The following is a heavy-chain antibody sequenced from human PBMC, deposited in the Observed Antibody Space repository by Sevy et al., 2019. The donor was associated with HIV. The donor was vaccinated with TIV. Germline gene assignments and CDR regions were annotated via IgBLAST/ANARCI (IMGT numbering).Heavy chain of an antibody. CDR1: GFTFSSYS. V-gene: IGHV3-21*01. Sequence: GGSLRLSCAASGFTFSSYSMNWVRQAPGKGLEWVTSISSSSRYIYYVDSVKGRFTVSRDNSKNSLYLQMNSLRAEDTAVYYCARDLSAHIDYYSMDVWGQWTTVTVSS. J-gene: IGHJ6*02. D-gene: IGHD1-26*01. CDR2: ISSSSRYI. CDR3: ARDLSAHIDYYSMDV.